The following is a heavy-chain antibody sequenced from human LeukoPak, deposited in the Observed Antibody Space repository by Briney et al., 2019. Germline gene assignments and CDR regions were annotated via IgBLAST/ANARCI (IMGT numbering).Heavy chain of an antibody. Sequence: PSETLSLTCTVSGGSIRSGSFYWGWIRQPPGKGLEWIGSVYYSGNTYYNPSHKGRVTISVDTSKNQFSLKLSSVTAADRAVYYCARLSEAMVDYWGQGTLVTVSS. CDR3: ARLSEAMVDY. V-gene: IGHV4-39*01. CDR2: VYYSGNT. D-gene: IGHD5-18*01. CDR1: GGSIRSGSFY. J-gene: IGHJ4*02.